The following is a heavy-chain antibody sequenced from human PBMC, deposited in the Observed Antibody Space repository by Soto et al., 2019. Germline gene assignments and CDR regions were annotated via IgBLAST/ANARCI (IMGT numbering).Heavy chain of an antibody. CDR2: IDLDNDNR. CDR3: GLEPTGTGGFDF. J-gene: IGHJ4*02. V-gene: IGHV1-2*02. Sequence: QVQLVQSGAEVKKPGASVTVSCKASGHTFTGHHMHWVRQAPGQGLEWMGYIDLDNDNRAYAQRFQGRVTTTRDTSITTSYMDLSGLGSDDTAVYYCGLEPTGTGGFDFWGQGTLVTVSS. D-gene: IGHD7-27*01. CDR1: GHTFTGHH.